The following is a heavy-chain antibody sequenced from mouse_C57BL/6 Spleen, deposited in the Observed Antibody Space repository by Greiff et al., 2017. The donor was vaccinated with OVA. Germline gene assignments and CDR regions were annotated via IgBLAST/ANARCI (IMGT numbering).Heavy chain of an antibody. V-gene: IGHV1-7*01. J-gene: IGHJ3*01. CDR1: GYTFTSYW. D-gene: IGHD1-1*01. CDR2: INPSSGYT. CDR3: APTVLGTWFAY. Sequence: VQLQQSGAELAKPGASVKLSCKASGYTFTSYWMHWVKQKPGQGLEWIGYINPSSGYTKYNQKFKDKATLTADKSSSTAYMQLSSLTYEDSAVYYCAPTVLGTWFAYWGQGTLVTVSA.